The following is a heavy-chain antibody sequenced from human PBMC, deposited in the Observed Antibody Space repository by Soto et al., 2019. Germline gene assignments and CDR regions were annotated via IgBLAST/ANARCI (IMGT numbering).Heavy chain of an antibody. Sequence: QMQLQESGPGLVKPSETLSLTCAVSSASIISEQRWSWVRQPPGKGLEWIGEIHHSGSTNNNPSLRSRGTMAVDKTKTQFSLNLNSVTAADTAGYYCARSFGWYAIDQWGQGTLVIVSS. CDR1: SASIISEQR. CDR2: IHHSGST. D-gene: IGHD6-19*01. V-gene: IGHV4-4*02. J-gene: IGHJ4*02. CDR3: ARSFGWYAIDQ.